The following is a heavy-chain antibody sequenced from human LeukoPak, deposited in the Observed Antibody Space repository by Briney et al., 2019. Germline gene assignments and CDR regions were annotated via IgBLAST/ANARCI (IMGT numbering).Heavy chain of an antibody. D-gene: IGHD3-10*01. CDR3: ASGVHVDGSGSYYLDY. Sequence: ASVMVSCKASGYTFTSSDINWVRQATGQGLEWMGWMNPNSGNTGYAQKFQGRVTMTRNTSISTAYMELSSLRSEDTAVYYCASGVHVDGSGSYYLDYWGQGTLVTVSS. CDR2: MNPNSGNT. CDR1: GYTFTSSD. J-gene: IGHJ4*02. V-gene: IGHV1-8*01.